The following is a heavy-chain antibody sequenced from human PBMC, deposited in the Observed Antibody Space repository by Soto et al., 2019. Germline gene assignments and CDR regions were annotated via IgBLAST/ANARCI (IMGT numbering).Heavy chain of an antibody. D-gene: IGHD1-26*01. CDR2: ISGAGGGT. CDR3: AKGFGGFGTYGYFDY. CDR1: GFTFSSYA. V-gene: IGHV3-23*01. J-gene: IGHJ4*02. Sequence: GGSLRLSCAASGFTFSSYAMSWVRQAPGKGLEWVSAISGAGGGTYYADSTKGRVTVSRDNSKNTLYLQMNSLRAEDTAVYYCAKGFGGFGTYGYFDYWGQGTLVTVSS.